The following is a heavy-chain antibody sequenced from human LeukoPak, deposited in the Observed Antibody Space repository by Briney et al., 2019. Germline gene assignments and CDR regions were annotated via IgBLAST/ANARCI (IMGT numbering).Heavy chain of an antibody. Sequence: SETLSLTCTVSGGSISSYYWSWIRQPPGKGLEWIGYIYYSGSTNYNPSLRSRFSISVDTSKNQFSLNLNSVTAADTAVYYCARGAAVAAIYYFDSWGQGNLVTVSS. V-gene: IGHV4-59*01. CDR1: GGSISSYY. CDR3: ARGAAVAAIYYFDS. J-gene: IGHJ4*02. CDR2: IYYSGST. D-gene: IGHD6-19*01.